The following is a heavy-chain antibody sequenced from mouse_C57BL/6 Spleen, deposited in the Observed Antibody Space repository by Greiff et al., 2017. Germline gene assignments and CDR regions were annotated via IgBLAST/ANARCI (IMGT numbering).Heavy chain of an antibody. CDR3: ARSHYGNYHAMDY. D-gene: IGHD2-1*01. CDR1: GYTFTSYW. J-gene: IGHJ4*01. CDR2: IYPGSGST. V-gene: IGHV1-55*01. Sequence: VQLQQPGAELVKPGASVKMSCKASGYTFTSYWITWVKQRPGQGLEWIGDIYPGSGSTNYNEKFKSKATLTVDTSSSTAYMQLSSLTSEDSAVYYCARSHYGNYHAMDYWGQGTSVTVSS.